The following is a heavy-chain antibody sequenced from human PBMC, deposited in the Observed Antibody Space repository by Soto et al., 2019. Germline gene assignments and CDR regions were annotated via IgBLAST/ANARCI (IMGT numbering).Heavy chain of an antibody. CDR3: ARGTVTSGRWFGP. CDR2: ISTFNGNT. Sequence: QVHLVQSGTEVKEPGASVKVYRKASASTFTGYTINWVRQAPGQGLEWMGWISTFNGNTKYAGNFEGRVTMTTITSTTTAYMELTSLTFDDTAVYFCARGTVTSGRWFGPWGQGTLVSVSS. CDR1: ASTFTGYT. D-gene: IGHD4-17*01. V-gene: IGHV1-18*04. J-gene: IGHJ5*02.